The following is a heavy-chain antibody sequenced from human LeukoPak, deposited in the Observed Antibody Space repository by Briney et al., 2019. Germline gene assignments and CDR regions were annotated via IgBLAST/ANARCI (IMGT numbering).Heavy chain of an antibody. CDR1: GFTFSYYS. D-gene: IGHD3-22*01. J-gene: IGHJ6*02. CDR3: ARDVYYYDSSGYPNPYYYYYGMDV. V-gene: IGHV3-48*04. CDR2: ISSSSSTI. Sequence: GGSLRLSCAASGFTFSYYSMNWVRQAPGKGLEWVSYISSSSSTIYYADSVKGRFTITRDNAKNSQYLQMNSLRAEDTAVYYCARDVYYYDSSGYPNPYYYYYGMDVWGQGTTVTVSS.